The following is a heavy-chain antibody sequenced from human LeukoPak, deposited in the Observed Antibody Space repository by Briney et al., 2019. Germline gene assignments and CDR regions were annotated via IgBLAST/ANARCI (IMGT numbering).Heavy chain of an antibody. CDR2: ISGSGGST. J-gene: IGHJ4*02. Sequence: VSAISGSGGSTYYADSVKGRFTISRDNSKNTLYLQMNSLRAEDTAVYYCAKTTWELRPFDYWGQGTLVTVSS. D-gene: IGHD1-26*01. CDR3: AKTTWELRPFDY. V-gene: IGHV3-23*01.